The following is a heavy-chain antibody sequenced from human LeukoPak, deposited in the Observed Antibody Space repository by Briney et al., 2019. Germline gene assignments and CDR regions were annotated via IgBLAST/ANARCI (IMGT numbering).Heavy chain of an antibody. J-gene: IGHJ4*02. Sequence: PGGSLRLSCAASGFTFSSYAMTWVRQAPVKGLEWVSTISGDDESTFYADSVKGRFTISRDNSKYTLYLQMNSLSADATAVYYCAKDRSGSRHWGQGTLVTVSS. CDR2: ISGDDEST. D-gene: IGHD1-1*01. V-gene: IGHV3-23*01. CDR3: AKDRSGSRH. CDR1: GFTFSSYA.